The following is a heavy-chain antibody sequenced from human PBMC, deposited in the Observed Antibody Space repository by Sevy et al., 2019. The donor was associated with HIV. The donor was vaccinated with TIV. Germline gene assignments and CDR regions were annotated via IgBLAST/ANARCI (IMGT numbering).Heavy chain of an antibody. D-gene: IGHD5-18*01. Sequence: GGSLRLSCTASGFSFSDYYMSWIRQAPGKGLEWISYISTSSGFTDYENSVKGRFTISRDNAKNSLYLQMNSLRAEDTAVYFCARVRYNYGQTYFDYWGQGTLVTVSS. V-gene: IGHV3-11*06. CDR3: ARVRYNYGQTYFDY. CDR1: GFSFSDYY. CDR2: ISTSSGFT. J-gene: IGHJ4*02.